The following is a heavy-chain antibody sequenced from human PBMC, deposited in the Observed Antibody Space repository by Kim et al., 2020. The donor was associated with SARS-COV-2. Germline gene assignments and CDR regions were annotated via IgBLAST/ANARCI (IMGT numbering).Heavy chain of an antibody. CDR2: IYYSGST. D-gene: IGHD6-13*01. J-gene: IGHJ6*02. V-gene: IGHV4-39*07. CDR1: GGSISSSTYY. Sequence: SETLSLTCTVSGGSISSSTYYWGWIRQPPGKGLEWIGSIYYSGSTYYNPSLKSRVTISVDTSKNQFSLNLSSVTAADTAVYYCARDRVAAAIYRYYGMDVWGQGTTVTVSS. CDR3: ARDRVAAAIYRYYGMDV.